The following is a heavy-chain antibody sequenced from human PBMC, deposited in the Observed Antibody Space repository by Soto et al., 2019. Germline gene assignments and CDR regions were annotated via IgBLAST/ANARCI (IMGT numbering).Heavy chain of an antibody. D-gene: IGHD2-2*01. J-gene: IGHJ5*02. CDR3: ARDQSYCSSTSCWDWFDP. CDR2: IYSGGST. CDR1: GFTVSSNY. Sequence: GGSLRLSCAASGFTVSSNYMSWVRQAPGKGLEWVSVIYSGGSTYYADSVKGRFTISRHNSKNTMYLQMNSLRAEDTAVYYCARDQSYCSSTSCWDWFDPWGQGTLVTVSS. V-gene: IGHV3-53*04.